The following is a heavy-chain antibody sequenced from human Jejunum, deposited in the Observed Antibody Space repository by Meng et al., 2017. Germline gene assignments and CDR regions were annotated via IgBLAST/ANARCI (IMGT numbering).Heavy chain of an antibody. D-gene: IGHD6-19*01. CDR3: GRDGYTSGLDY. CDR1: GFTFTTYW. J-gene: IGHJ4*01. V-gene: IGHV3-74*01. Sequence: GGSLRLSCEVSGFTFTTYWMHWVRQSPGKGLVWVSDISTDGSTAIYAESVRGRFTISRDNAKNTLYLQVNSLRPEDTAVYFCGRDGYTSGLDYWGQGTLVTVSS. CDR2: ISTDGSTA.